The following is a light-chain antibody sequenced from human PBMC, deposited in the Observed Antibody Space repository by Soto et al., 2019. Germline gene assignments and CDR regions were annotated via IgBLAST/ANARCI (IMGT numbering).Light chain of an antibody. CDR1: NIGVKN. CDR3: QVWDSGSDQVV. CDR2: DDR. V-gene: IGLV3-21*02. J-gene: IGLJ3*02. Sequence: SYVLTQPPSVSVAPGQTATITCGGNNIGVKNVPWFQQKPGQAPVLVVYDDRDRPSGIPERFSGSNSGNTATLTISRVEAGDEADYYCQVWDSGSDQVVFGGGTQLTVL.